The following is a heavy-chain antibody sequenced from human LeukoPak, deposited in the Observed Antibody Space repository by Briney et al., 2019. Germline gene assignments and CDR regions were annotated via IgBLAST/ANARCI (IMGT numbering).Heavy chain of an antibody. CDR1: GGSISSGSYY. D-gene: IGHD1-1*01. Sequence: SQTLSLTCTVSGGSISSGSYYWSWIRQPAGKGLEWIGRIYTSGSTNYNPSLKSRVTISVDTSKNQFSLKLSSVTAADTAVYYCARRTTLSKWYFDLWGRGTLVTVSS. J-gene: IGHJ2*01. CDR3: ARRTTLSKWYFDL. V-gene: IGHV4-61*02. CDR2: IYTSGST.